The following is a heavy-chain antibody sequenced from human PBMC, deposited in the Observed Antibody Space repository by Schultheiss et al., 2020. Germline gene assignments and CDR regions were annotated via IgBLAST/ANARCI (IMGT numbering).Heavy chain of an antibody. CDR3: ARQSGDYDAFDI. J-gene: IGHJ3*02. D-gene: IGHD4-17*01. V-gene: IGHV1-69*06. Sequence: SVKVSCKASGGTFSSYAISWVRQAPGQGLEWMGGIIPIFGTANYAQKFQGRVTITADKSTSTAYMELSRLRSDDTAVYYCARQSGDYDAFDIWGQGTMVTVSS. CDR2: IIPIFGTA. CDR1: GGTFSSYA.